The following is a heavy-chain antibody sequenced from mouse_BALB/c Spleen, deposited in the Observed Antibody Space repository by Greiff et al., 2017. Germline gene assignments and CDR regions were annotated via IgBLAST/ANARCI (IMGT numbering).Heavy chain of an antibody. CDR2: ISYDGSN. J-gene: IGHJ2*01. D-gene: IGHD2-2*01. CDR3: ARGVTTVPFDY. V-gene: IGHV3-6*02. Sequence: EVQRVESGPGLVKPSQSLSLTCSVTGYSITSGYFWNWIRQFPGNQLEWMGYISYDGSNNYNPSLKNRITITRDTSKNQFFLKLISVTTEDTATYYCARGVTTVPFDYWGQGTTLTVSS. CDR1: GYSITSGYF.